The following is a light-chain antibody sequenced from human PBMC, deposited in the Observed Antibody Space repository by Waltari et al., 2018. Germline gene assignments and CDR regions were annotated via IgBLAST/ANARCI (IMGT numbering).Light chain of an antibody. J-gene: IGKJ5*01. V-gene: IGKV2-28*01. CDR3: MQGLQIPDT. Sequence: DIVLPQSPLSRSATPGEPASISCRSSQRLLHGIGYNSLDCYVKKPGQSPQLLIYLASNRASGVPDRFIGSGSGTDFTLKISRVEAEDVGIYYCMQGLQIPDTFGQGTRLEIK. CDR2: LAS. CDR1: QRLLHGIGYNS.